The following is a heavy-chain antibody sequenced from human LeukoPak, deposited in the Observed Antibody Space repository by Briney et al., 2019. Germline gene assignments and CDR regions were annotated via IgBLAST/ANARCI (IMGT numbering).Heavy chain of an antibody. CDR2: IYYSGST. V-gene: IGHV4-59*01. CDR1: GGSISSYY. D-gene: IGHD1-26*01. CDR3: ARGGLRTMGENWFDP. J-gene: IGHJ5*02. Sequence: SETLSLTCTVSGGSISSYYWSWIRQPPGKGLEWIGYIYYSGSTNYNPSLKSRVTISVDTSKNQFSLKLSSVTAADTAVYYCARGGLRTMGENWFDPWGQGTLVTVSS.